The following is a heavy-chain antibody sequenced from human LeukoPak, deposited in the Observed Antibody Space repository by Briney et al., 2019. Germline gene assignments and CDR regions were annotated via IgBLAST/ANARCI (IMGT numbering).Heavy chain of an antibody. D-gene: IGHD3-3*01. V-gene: IGHV3-11*01. Sequence: GGSLRLSCAASGFTFSDYYMSWIRQAPGKGLEWVSYISSSGSTIYYADSVKGRFTISRDNAKNSLYLQMNSLRAEDTAVYYCARDAAVDTIFAVDPRYSYYYYGMDVWGQGTTVTVSS. CDR1: GFTFSDYY. J-gene: IGHJ6*02. CDR3: ARDAAVDTIFAVDPRYSYYYYGMDV. CDR2: ISSSGSTI.